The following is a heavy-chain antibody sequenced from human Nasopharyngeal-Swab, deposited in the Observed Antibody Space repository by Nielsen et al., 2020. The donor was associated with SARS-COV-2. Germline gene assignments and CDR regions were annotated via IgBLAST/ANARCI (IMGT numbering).Heavy chain of an antibody. Sequence: LRLSCSVSGVSISSGSYYWSWKRQPAGKGLEWIGHMYTIGSTNYNPSLKGRVAMSIDTSKKQFSLRLSSVTAADTAVYYCAREDRWTLTSFYYALDVWGQGTTVTVSS. V-gene: IGHV4-61*09. J-gene: IGHJ6*02. D-gene: IGHD3-9*01. CDR3: AREDRWTLTSFYYALDV. CDR2: MYTIGST. CDR1: GVSISSGSYY.